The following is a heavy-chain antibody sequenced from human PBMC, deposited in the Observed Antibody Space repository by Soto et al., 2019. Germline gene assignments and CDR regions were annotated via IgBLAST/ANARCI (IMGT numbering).Heavy chain of an antibody. Sequence: TSETLSLTCTVSGGSISSGDYYWSWIRQPPGKGLEWIGYIYYSGSTYYNPSLKSRVTISVDTSKNQFSLKLSSVTAADTAVYYCARGIGDYYDSSGYFDYWGQGTLVTVSS. V-gene: IGHV4-30-4*01. CDR2: IYYSGST. CDR1: GGSISSGDYY. CDR3: ARGIGDYYDSSGYFDY. J-gene: IGHJ4*02. D-gene: IGHD3-22*01.